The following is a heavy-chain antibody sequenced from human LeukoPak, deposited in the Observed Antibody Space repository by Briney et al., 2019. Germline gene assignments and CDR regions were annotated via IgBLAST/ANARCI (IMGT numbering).Heavy chain of an antibody. D-gene: IGHD6-13*01. Sequence: GSSVKVSXKASGGTFSSYAISWVRQAPGQGLEWRGRIIPIFGTANYAQKFQGRVTITTDESTSTAYMELSSLRSEDTAVYYCARDEKGSSSWFTYYYYMDVWGKGTTVTVSS. CDR1: GGTFSSYA. V-gene: IGHV1-69*05. J-gene: IGHJ6*03. CDR2: IIPIFGTA. CDR3: ARDEKGSSSWFTYYYYMDV.